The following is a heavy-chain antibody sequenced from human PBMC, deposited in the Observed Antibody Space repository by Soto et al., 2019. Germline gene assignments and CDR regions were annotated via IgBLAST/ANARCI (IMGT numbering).Heavy chain of an antibody. CDR3: ARIIVVVPAAIVPLDP. V-gene: IGHV1-18*01. Sequence: GASVKVSCKASGYTFTSYGISWVRQAPGQGLEWMGWISAYNGNTNYAQKLQGRVTMTTDTSTSTAYMELRSLRSDDTAVHCCARIIVVVPAAIVPLDPWGQGTLVTVSS. J-gene: IGHJ5*02. CDR1: GYTFTSYG. D-gene: IGHD2-2*02. CDR2: ISAYNGNT.